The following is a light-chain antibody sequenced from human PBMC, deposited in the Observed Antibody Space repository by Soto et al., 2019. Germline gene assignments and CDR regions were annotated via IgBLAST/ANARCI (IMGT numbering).Light chain of an antibody. CDR3: QQYGSSGT. V-gene: IGKV3-20*01. CDR1: QTVGNNY. J-gene: IGKJ1*01. Sequence: EFLLTQSPGTLSLSPGERATLSCRASQTVGNNYLAWYQRKPGKAPRLLIYGASNRATGIPDRLSGSGSGTDFTLTIRRLEPEDFAVYYCQQYGSSGTFGQGTKV. CDR2: GAS.